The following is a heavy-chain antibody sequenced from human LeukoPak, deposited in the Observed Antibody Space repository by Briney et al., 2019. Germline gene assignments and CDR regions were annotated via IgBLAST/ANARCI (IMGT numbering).Heavy chain of an antibody. CDR3: AKETYSSGWYPYFDY. CDR2: SGSGGST. Sequence: SGSGGSTYYADSVKGRFTISRDNSKNTLFLQMNSLRAEDTAVYYCAKETYSSGWYPYFDYWGQGTLVTVSS. J-gene: IGHJ4*02. D-gene: IGHD6-19*01. V-gene: IGHV3-23*01.